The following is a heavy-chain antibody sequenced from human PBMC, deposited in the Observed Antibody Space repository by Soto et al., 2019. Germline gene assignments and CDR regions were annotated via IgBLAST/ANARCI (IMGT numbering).Heavy chain of an antibody. D-gene: IGHD3-9*01. Sequence: HLQLQESGPGLVKPSETLSLMCSVSDDSINSDKFYWGWIRQPPGKGLEWIGSIYYRGNAYYNPSLQTRATIPLDKSKSQFSLKLNSVTAADSAVYFCARLEGLATISYYFDFWGPGALVTVSS. CDR2: IYYRGNA. V-gene: IGHV4-39*01. CDR1: DDSINSDKFY. J-gene: IGHJ4*02. CDR3: ARLEGLATISYYFDF.